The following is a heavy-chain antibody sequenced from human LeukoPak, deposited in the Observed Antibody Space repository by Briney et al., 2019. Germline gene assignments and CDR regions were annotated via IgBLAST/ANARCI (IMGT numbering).Heavy chain of an antibody. D-gene: IGHD2-2*01. J-gene: IGHJ6*02. CDR2: IIPIFGIA. CDR3: ARDSPPYCSSTSCLYYYYGIDV. Sequence: SVKVSCKASGGTFSSYAISWVRQAPGQGLEWMGRIIPIFGIANYAQKFQGRVTITADKSTSTAYMELSSLRSEDTAVYYCARDSPPYCSSTSCLYYYYGIDVWGQGTTVTVSS. CDR1: GGTFSSYA. V-gene: IGHV1-69*04.